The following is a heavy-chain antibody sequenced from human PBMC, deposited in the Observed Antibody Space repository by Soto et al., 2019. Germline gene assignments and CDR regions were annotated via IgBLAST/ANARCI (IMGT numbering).Heavy chain of an antibody. D-gene: IGHD6-13*01. Sequence: SVKVSCRASGCTLTSYYMHWVRQAPGQGLEWMGRIIPSLGIANYAQKFQGRVTITADKSTSTAYMELSSLRSEDTAVYYCARLYSSQTYYFDYWGQGTLVTVSS. CDR2: IIPSLGIA. J-gene: IGHJ4*02. V-gene: IGHV1-69*02. CDR3: ARLYSSQTYYFDY. CDR1: GCTLTSYY.